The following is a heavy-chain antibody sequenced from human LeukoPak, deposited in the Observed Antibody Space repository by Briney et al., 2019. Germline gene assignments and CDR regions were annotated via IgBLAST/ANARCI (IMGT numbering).Heavy chain of an antibody. CDR1: GGSISSYY. D-gene: IGHD5-18*01. J-gene: IGHJ4*02. V-gene: IGHV4-59*08. Sequence: SETLSLTCTVSGGSISSYYWSWIRQPPGKGLEWIGYIYYSGSTNYNPPLKSRVTISVDTSKNQFSLKLSSVTAADTAVYYCARFGHSYGLDYWGQGTLVTASS. CDR2: IYYSGST. CDR3: ARFGHSYGLDY.